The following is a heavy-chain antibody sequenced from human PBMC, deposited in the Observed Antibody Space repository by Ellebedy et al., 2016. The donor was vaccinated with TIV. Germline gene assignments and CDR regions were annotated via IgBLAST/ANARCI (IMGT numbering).Heavy chain of an antibody. D-gene: IGHD4-23*01. CDR3: AKGTYGGYFDY. CDR2: ISWNSGSI. J-gene: IGHJ4*02. V-gene: IGHV3-9*01. Sequence: SLKISXAASGFTFSNYAMYWVRQAPGKGLEWVSGISWNSGSIGYADSVKGRFTISRDNAKNSLYLQMNSLRAEDTALYYCAKGTYGGYFDYWGQGTLVTVSS. CDR1: GFTFSNYA.